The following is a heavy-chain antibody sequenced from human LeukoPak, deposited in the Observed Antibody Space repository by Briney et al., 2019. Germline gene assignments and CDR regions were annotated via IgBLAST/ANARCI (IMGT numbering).Heavy chain of an antibody. CDR3: ARSPLYDFWNPFDY. D-gene: IGHD3-3*01. V-gene: IGHV3-48*03. CDR2: ISSSGSTI. J-gene: IGHJ4*02. Sequence: PGGSLRLSCAASGFTFSSYEMNWVRQAPGKGLEWVSYISSSGSTIYYADSVKGRFTISRDNAKNSLYLQMNSLRAEDTAVYYCARSPLYDFWNPFDYWGQGTLVTVSS. CDR1: GFTFSSYE.